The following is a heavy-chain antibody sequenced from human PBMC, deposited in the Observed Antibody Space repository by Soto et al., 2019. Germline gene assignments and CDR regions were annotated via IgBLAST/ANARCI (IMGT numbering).Heavy chain of an antibody. Sequence: SVKVSCKASGYTFTSYAMHWVRQAPGQRLEWMGWINAGNGNTKYSQKFQGRVTITRDTSASTAYMELSSLRSEDTAVYYCARDPSFYDFWSGYWWFDPWGQGTLVTVSS. D-gene: IGHD3-3*01. CDR1: GYTFTSYA. CDR3: ARDPSFYDFWSGYWWFDP. J-gene: IGHJ5*02. CDR2: INAGNGNT. V-gene: IGHV1-3*01.